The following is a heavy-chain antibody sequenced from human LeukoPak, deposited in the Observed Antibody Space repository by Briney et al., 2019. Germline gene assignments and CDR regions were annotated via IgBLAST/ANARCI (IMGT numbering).Heavy chain of an antibody. V-gene: IGHV4-4*07. CDR2: IHFSGST. CDR1: RGSMSDYY. D-gene: IGHD4-11*01. CDR3: AREPTESTTAY. J-gene: IGHJ4*02. Sequence: PSETLSLTCTVSRGSMSDYYWSWIRHSAGRGLEWIRRIHFSGSTNYNPSLKSPVTMSLDTSKKQVSLRLTSVIAADTAIYYCAREPTESTTAYWGQGALVTVSS.